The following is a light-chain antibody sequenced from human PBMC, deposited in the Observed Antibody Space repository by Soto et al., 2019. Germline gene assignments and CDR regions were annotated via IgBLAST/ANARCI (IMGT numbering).Light chain of an antibody. CDR2: AIN. CDR1: SSDVGAYDY. V-gene: IGLV2-8*01. CDR3: SSFSSSYNFPQV. Sequence: QSVLTQPPSAAGAPGKAVTTSCTGTSSDVGAYDYVSWYKQHPGTAPSLMIYAINQRPSRVPDRFSGSKSRNPPSLSVSALHAEDVADYYSSSFSSSYNFPQVFGTGTTATVL. J-gene: IGLJ1*01.